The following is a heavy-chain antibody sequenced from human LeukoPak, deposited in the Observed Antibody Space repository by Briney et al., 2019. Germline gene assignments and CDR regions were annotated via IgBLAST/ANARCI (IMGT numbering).Heavy chain of an antibody. Sequence: ASETLSLTCIVSGGSISSSGYYWGWIRQPPGKGLEWIGSINYSGTTYYNPSLRSRVTISVDTSKNQFSLKLSSVTAADTAVYYCASLDYYYYGMDVWGQGTTVTVSS. CDR2: INYSGTT. CDR1: GGSISSSGYY. J-gene: IGHJ6*02. CDR3: ASLDYYYYGMDV. V-gene: IGHV4-39*01.